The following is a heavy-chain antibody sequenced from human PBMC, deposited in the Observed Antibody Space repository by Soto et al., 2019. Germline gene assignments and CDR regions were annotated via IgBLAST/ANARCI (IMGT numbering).Heavy chain of an antibody. V-gene: IGHV1-8*01. D-gene: IGHD1-26*01. CDR3: ARGVTAGVDH. Sequence: QVQLVQSGAEARVPGASVKVSCKASGYSFTGLDINWVRQTTGQGLEWMGWMEPSSGRTGYAQKFQGRVTMTRDTSINTAYMELSNLTSDDTAFSYCARGVTAGVDHWGQGTLVTVSS. J-gene: IGHJ4*02. CDR1: GYSFTGLD. CDR2: MEPSSGRT.